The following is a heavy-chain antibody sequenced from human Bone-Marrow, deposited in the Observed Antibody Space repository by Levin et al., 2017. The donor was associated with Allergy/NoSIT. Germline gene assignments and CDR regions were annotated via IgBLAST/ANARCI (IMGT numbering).Heavy chain of an antibody. J-gene: IGHJ3*02. D-gene: IGHD4-23*01. CDR3: AGQHYGGNPAFDI. Sequence: SQTLSLPCTVSGGSISSSYWSWIRQPPGKGLEWIGYIYYSGSTNYNPSLKSRVTISVDTSKNQFSLKLSSVTAADTAVYYCAGQHYGGNPAFDIWGQGTMVTVSS. CDR1: GGSISSSY. V-gene: IGHV4-59*01. CDR2: IYYSGST.